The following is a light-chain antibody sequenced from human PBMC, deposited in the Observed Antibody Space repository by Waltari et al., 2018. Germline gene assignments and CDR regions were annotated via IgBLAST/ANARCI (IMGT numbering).Light chain of an antibody. CDR1: QDINRN. J-gene: IGKJ2*01. Sequence: IHLTKSPSSLSSSVGDRIIITCRASQDINRNLNWYQKQVGKAPKLLIYGASNLQSGVPSRFSGSGSETDYTLIISSLQPEDSASYFCQQRHSVPYTFGQETKLVIK. V-gene: IGKV1-39*01. CDR2: GAS. CDR3: QQRHSVPYT.